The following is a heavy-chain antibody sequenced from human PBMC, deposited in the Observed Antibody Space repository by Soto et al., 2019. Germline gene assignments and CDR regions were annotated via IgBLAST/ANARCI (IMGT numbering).Heavy chain of an antibody. CDR2: INHSGST. CDR1: GGSFSGYY. CDR3: ARVRWLRPAGFDY. J-gene: IGHJ4*02. Sequence: SETLSLTCAVYGGSFSGYYWSWIRQPPGKGLEWIWEINHSGSTNYNPSLKSRVTISVDTSKNQFSLKLSSVTAADTAVYYCARVRWLRPAGFDYWGQGTLVTVSS. D-gene: IGHD5-12*01. V-gene: IGHV4-34*01.